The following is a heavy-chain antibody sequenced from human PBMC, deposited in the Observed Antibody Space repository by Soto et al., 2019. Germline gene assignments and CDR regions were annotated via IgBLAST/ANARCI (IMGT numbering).Heavy chain of an antibody. V-gene: IGHV1-69*01. Sequence: QVQLVQSGAEVKKPGSSVKVSCKASGGTFSSYAISWVRQAPGQGLEWMGGIIPIFGTANYAQKFQGRVTITADDSTSTAYLELSSLRSEDTAVYYCARDRRSHYDSSGYSLGYYGMDVWGQGITVTYSS. J-gene: IGHJ6*02. CDR3: ARDRRSHYDSSGYSLGYYGMDV. CDR1: GGTFSSYA. CDR2: IIPIFGTA. D-gene: IGHD3-22*01.